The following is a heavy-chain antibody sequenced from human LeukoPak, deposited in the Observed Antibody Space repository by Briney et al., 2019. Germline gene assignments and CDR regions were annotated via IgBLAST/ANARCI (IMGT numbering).Heavy chain of an antibody. CDR2: IYPDDPDI. CDR3: AKKRSSGYYDSGGYAIDAFDV. CDR1: GFRFANSW. Sequence: GESLKISCKGSGFRFANSWIGWVRQVSGKGLEWMGTIYPDDPDIRYSPSFQGQVTISGDKSFSTVYLQWSSLKASDTAMYFCAKKRSSGYYDSGGYAIDAFDVWGQETMVTVSS. D-gene: IGHD3-22*01. J-gene: IGHJ3*01. V-gene: IGHV5-51*01.